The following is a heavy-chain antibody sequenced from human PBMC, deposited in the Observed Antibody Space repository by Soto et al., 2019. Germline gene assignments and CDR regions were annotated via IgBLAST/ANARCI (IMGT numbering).Heavy chain of an antibody. V-gene: IGHV3-21*04. CDR1: GFTFSSYT. CDR2: ISSSSLHI. Sequence: GGSLRLSCAASGFTFSSYTMTWVRQAPGKGLEWVSSISSSSLHIYYAESLKGRFTASRDNANNSLYLQMNSLRAEDTAVYYCAKDLQYPKFLLDYWGQGTLVTVSS. CDR3: AKDLQYPKFLLDY. J-gene: IGHJ4*02. D-gene: IGHD4-4*01.